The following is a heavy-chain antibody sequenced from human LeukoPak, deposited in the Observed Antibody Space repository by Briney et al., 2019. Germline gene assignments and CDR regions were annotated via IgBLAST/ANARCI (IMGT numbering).Heavy chain of an antibody. V-gene: IGHV3-66*01. J-gene: IGHJ6*02. CDR3: AXXXXXXXXXXXSYYYYGMDV. CDR2: IYSGGST. CDR1: GFTVSSDY. Sequence: PGGSLRLSRAASGFTVSSDYMSWVRQAPGKGLEWVSVIYSGGSTYYADSVKGRFTISRDNSKNTLYLQMNSLRAEDTAVYYCAXXXXXXXXXXXSYYYYGMDVWGQGTTVTVSS.